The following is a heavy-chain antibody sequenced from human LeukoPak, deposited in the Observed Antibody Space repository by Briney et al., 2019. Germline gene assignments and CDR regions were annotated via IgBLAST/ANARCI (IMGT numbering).Heavy chain of an antibody. CDR3: ARDRPSGVVVPAAKSVPFDP. J-gene: IGHJ5*02. V-gene: IGHV1-18*01. CDR2: ISAYNGNT. Sequence: ASVKVSCKASGYTFTSYGISWVRQAPGQGLEWMGWISAYNGNTNYAQKLQGRVTMTTDTSTSTAYMELRSLRSDDTAVYYCARDRPSGVVVPAAKSVPFDPWAKGTRVTVS. CDR1: GYTFTSYG. D-gene: IGHD2-2*01.